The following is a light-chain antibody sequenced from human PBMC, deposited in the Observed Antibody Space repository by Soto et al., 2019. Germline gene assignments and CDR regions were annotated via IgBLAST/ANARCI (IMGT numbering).Light chain of an antibody. CDR1: QSVSSY. J-gene: IGKJ4*01. Sequence: EIVLTQSPATLSLSPGERATLSSRASQSVSSYLAWYQQKPGQAPRLLIYDASNRATGIPARFSGSGSGTDFTLTISSLEPEDFAVYYCQQRSNWPLTFGGGTKVDTK. CDR3: QQRSNWPLT. CDR2: DAS. V-gene: IGKV3-11*01.